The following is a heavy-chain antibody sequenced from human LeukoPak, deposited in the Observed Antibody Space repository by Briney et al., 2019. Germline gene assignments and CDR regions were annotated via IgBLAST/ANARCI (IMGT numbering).Heavy chain of an antibody. Sequence: SETLSLTCTVSGGSISSSSYYWGWICQPPGKGLEWIGSIYYSGSTYYNPSLKSRVTISVDTSKNQFSLKLSSVTAADTAVYYCARVPLDCSSTSCQKGAFDIWGQGTMVTVSS. CDR1: GGSISSSSYY. D-gene: IGHD2-2*01. V-gene: IGHV4-39*07. CDR2: IYYSGST. J-gene: IGHJ3*02. CDR3: ARVPLDCSSTSCQKGAFDI.